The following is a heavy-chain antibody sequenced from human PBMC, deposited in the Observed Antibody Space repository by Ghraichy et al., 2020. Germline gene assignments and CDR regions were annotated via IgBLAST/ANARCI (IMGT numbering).Heavy chain of an antibody. J-gene: IGHJ6*02. CDR1: GGSISSYY. Sequence: SETLSLTCTVSGGSISSYYWSWIRQPPGKGLEWIGYIYYSGSTNYNPSLKSRVTISVDTSKNQFSLKLSSVTAADTAVYYCARDRQLWFGEFSPLLYGMDVWGQESTVTVPS. V-gene: IGHV4-59*01. CDR3: ARDRQLWFGEFSPLLYGMDV. CDR2: IYYSGST. D-gene: IGHD3-10*01.